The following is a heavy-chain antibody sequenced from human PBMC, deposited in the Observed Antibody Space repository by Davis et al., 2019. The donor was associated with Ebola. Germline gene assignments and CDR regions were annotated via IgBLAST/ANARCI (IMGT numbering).Heavy chain of an antibody. CDR2: INPSGGST. V-gene: IGHV1-46*01. CDR1: GYTFTSYY. J-gene: IGHJ6*02. CDR3: AREVGMSDFWSGYYTRWDYYYGMDV. Sequence: ASVKVSCKASGYTFTSYYMHWVRQAPGQGLEWMGIINPSGGSTSYAQKFQGRVTMTRDTSTSTVYMELSSLRSEDTAVYYCAREVGMSDFWSGYYTRWDYYYGMDVWGQGTTVTVSS. D-gene: IGHD3-3*01.